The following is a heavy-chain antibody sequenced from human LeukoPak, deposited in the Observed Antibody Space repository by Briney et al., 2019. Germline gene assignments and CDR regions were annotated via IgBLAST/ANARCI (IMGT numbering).Heavy chain of an antibody. CDR1: GFTFSSYS. V-gene: IGHV3-74*01. D-gene: IGHD4-17*01. Sequence: GGSLRLSCAASGFTFSSYSMDWVGHAPGKGLVWVSRINSDGSSTSHADSVKGRFTTSRDNAKPTLYLQMNSLRAEDTAVYYCARDTDTVTTILAYWGQGTLVTVSS. CDR3: ARDTDTVTTILAY. CDR2: INSDGSST. J-gene: IGHJ4*02.